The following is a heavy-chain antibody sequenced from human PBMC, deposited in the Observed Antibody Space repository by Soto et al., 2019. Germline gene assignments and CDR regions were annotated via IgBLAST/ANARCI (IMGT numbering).Heavy chain of an antibody. CDR2: VSCYNGKT. V-gene: IGHV1-18*01. J-gene: IGHJ6*02. CDR3: ARDAPPPELRFLEWHNYDYNGMDV. D-gene: IGHD3-3*01. Sequence: QVQVVQSGDEVKETGASVRVSCKTSGYSFTAYGIIWVRQAPGQGLEWMGWVSCYNGKTKYAQKVQARVTMTTETTTSTAYMEVRCLRSDDTAIYYCARDAPPPELRFLEWHNYDYNGMDVWGQGTTVTVSS. CDR1: GYSFTAYG.